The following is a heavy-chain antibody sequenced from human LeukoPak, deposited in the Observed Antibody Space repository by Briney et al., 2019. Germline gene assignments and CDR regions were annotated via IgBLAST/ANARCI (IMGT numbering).Heavy chain of an antibody. CDR3: AREVVVWADRGFDP. D-gene: IGHD2-15*01. Sequence: SVKVSCKASGGTFSSYAISWVRQAPGQGLEWMGGIIPIFGTANHAQKFQGRVTITTDESTSTAYMELSSLRSEDTAVYYCAREVVVWADRGFDPWGQGTLVTVSS. V-gene: IGHV1-69*05. CDR2: IIPIFGTA. J-gene: IGHJ5*02. CDR1: GGTFSSYA.